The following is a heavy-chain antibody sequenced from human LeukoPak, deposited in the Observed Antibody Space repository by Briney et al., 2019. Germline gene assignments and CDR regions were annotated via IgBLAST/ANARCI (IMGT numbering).Heavy chain of an antibody. CDR2: ISPSGGST. J-gene: IGHJ4*02. CDR3: ARRYGDYQNYFDS. CDR1: GYTFTSCY. D-gene: IGHD4-17*01. Sequence: ASVKVSCKASGYTFTSCYMHWVRQAPGQGLEWMGIISPSGGSTSYAQQFQGRVTMTRDMSTSTVYMDLSSLRSEDTAVYYCARRYGDYQNYFDSWGQGTLVTVSS. V-gene: IGHV1-46*01.